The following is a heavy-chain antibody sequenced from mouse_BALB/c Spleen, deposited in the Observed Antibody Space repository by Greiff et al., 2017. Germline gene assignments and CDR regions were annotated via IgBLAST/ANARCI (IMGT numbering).Heavy chain of an antibody. D-gene: IGHD1-1*01. CDR2: INSNGGST. CDR1: GFTFSSYG. J-gene: IGHJ2*01. CDR3: ARRGYYGYYFDY. Sequence: EVKLVESGGGLVQPGGSLKLSCAASGFTFSSYGMSWVRQTPDKRLELVATINSNGGSTYYPDSVKGRFTISRDNAKNTLYLQMSSLKSEDTAMYYCARRGYYGYYFDYWGQGTTLTVSS. V-gene: IGHV5-6-3*01.